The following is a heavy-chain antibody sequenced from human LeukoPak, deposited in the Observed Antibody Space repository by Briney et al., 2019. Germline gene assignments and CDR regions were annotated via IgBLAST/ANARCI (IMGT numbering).Heavy chain of an antibody. CDR3: ARERRGGSYFTEKRLDH. CDR2: IIPIFGTA. V-gene: IGHV1-69*01. D-gene: IGHD1-26*01. Sequence: SVTVSCKASGGTFSNYAISWVRQAPGQGLEWMGAIIPIFGTANYAQKFQGRVTITADESTGTAYMELSSLRSEDTAVYYCARERRGGSYFTEKRLDHWGQGTLVAVSS. J-gene: IGHJ4*02. CDR1: GGTFSNYA.